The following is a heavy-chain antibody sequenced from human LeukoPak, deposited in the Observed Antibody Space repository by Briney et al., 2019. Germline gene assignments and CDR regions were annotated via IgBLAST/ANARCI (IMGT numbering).Heavy chain of an antibody. Sequence: SVKVSCKASGGTFSSYTISWVRQAPGQGLEWTGRIIPILGIANYAQKFQGRVTITADKSTSTVYMELSSLRSEDTAVYYCARDGVVRPPDCSSTSCPYNYYYYGMDVWGQGTTVTVSS. D-gene: IGHD2-2*01. CDR3: ARDGVVRPPDCSSTSCPYNYYYYGMDV. V-gene: IGHV1-69*02. CDR1: GGTFSSYT. CDR2: IIPILGIA. J-gene: IGHJ6*02.